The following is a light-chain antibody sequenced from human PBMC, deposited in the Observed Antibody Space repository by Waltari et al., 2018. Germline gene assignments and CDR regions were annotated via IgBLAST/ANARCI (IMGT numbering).Light chain of an antibody. CDR3: QVWDSSSDHWV. CDR1: NLGSKS. CDR2: DDS. V-gene: IGLV3-21*02. J-gene: IGLJ3*02. Sequence: SYVLTQPPSVSVAPGQTARITCWGNNLGSKSVHWYQQKRGQAPVLAVYDDSDRPSGIPERFSGSNSGNTATLTISRVEAGDEADYYCQVWDSSSDHWVFGGGTKLTVL.